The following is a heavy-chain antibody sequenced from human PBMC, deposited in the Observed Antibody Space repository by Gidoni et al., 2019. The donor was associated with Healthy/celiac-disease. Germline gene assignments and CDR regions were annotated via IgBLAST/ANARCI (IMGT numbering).Heavy chain of an antibody. D-gene: IGHD2-21*02. CDR2: IYYSGST. CDR1: GGSISSGGYY. CDR3: ARDNPGGNSDY. J-gene: IGHJ4*02. V-gene: IGHV4-31*03. Sequence: QVQLQESGPGLEKPSQTLSLTCTVSGGSISSGGYYWSWIRQHPGKGLEWIGYIYYSGSTYYNPALKSRVTISVETSKNQFSLKLSPVTAADTAVYYCARDNPGGNSDYWGQGTLVTVSS.